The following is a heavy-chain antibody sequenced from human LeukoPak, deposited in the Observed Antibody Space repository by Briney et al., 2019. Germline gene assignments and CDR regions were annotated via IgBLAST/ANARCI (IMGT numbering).Heavy chain of an antibody. CDR2: IKPDGSET. D-gene: IGHD3-10*01. CDR1: GFIFSSHG. CDR3: ARDMLRGVAEIDS. Sequence: GGSLRLSCAASGFIFSSHGMSWVRQAPGKGLEWVANIKPDGSETSYVDSVRGRFTISRDNAKNSLYLQMNSLRAEDTAVYYCARDMLRGVAEIDSWGQGILVTVSS. J-gene: IGHJ4*02. V-gene: IGHV3-7*03.